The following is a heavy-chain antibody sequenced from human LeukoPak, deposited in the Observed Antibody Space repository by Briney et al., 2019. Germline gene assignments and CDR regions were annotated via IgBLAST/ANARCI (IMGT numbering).Heavy chain of an antibody. CDR1: GGSISPYY. CDR3: ARGRLAYYYGSGSYSNY. V-gene: IGHV4-59*12. J-gene: IGHJ4*02. CDR2: IYYSGST. Sequence: SETLSLTCTVSGGSISPYYWSWIRQPPGKGLEWIGYIYYSGSTKYNPSLKSRVSISVETSKNQFSLKLSSVTAADTAVYYCARGRLAYYYGSGSYSNYWGQGTLVTVSS. D-gene: IGHD3-10*01.